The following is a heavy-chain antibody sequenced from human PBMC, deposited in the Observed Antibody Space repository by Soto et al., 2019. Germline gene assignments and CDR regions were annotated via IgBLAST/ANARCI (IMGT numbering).Heavy chain of an antibody. CDR3: ARPDEGGYSSNHHYYYALDV. V-gene: IGHV1-69*01. CDR1: EDTFRNYA. J-gene: IGHJ6*02. Sequence: QVELVQSGAEVKKPGSSVKVSCQASEDTFRNYAISWVRQAPGQGLEWMGGIIPIFGTANYAQKFQGRVTITADESTSTAYMELSSLGSDDTAVYYCARPDEGGYSSNHHYYYALDVWGQGNTVTV. CDR2: IIPIFGTA. D-gene: IGHD3-22*01.